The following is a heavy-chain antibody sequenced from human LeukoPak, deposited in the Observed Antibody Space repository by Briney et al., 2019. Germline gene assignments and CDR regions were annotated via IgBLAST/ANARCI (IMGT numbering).Heavy chain of an antibody. V-gene: IGHV3-7*03. CDR3: ARNNGMDV. CDR1: GFALSSHW. Sequence: GGSLRLSCAASGFALSSHWMTWVRQVPGRGPEWVANVNRDGSETYYLDSVRGRFTISKDNAKNSLYPQMNSLRAEDTALYHCARNNGMDVWGQGTTVIVSS. CDR2: VNRDGSET. J-gene: IGHJ6*02.